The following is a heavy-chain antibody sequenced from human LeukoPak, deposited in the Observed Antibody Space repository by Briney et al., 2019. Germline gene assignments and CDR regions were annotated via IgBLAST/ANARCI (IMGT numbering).Heavy chain of an antibody. Sequence: SETLSLTCAVYGGSFSGYYWSWIRQPPGKGLEWIGEINHSGSTNYNPSLKSRVTISVDTSKNQFSLKLSSVTAADTAVYHCARGTVVVPATLFRNSNWFDPWGQGTLVTVSS. CDR2: INHSGST. CDR1: GGSFSGYY. CDR3: ARGTVVVPATLFRNSNWFDP. D-gene: IGHD2-2*01. J-gene: IGHJ5*02. V-gene: IGHV4-34*01.